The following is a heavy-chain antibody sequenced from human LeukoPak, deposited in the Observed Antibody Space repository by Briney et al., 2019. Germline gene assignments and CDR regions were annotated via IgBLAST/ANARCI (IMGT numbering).Heavy chain of an antibody. Sequence: GRSLTLSCAASGFTFSTYPMHWVRQAPGKGLVGVADISYDDGTNKYYADSVKGRFTISRDNSKNTLYLQMNSLRAEDTAVYYCARLNLGYGYFLEATKHDYWGQGTLVTVSS. V-gene: IGHV3-30-3*01. CDR3: ARLNLGYGYFLEATKHDY. J-gene: IGHJ4*02. CDR2: ISYDDGTNK. D-gene: IGHD5-18*01. CDR1: GFTFSTYP.